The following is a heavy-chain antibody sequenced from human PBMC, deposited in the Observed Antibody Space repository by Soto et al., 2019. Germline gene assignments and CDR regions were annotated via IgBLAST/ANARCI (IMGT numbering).Heavy chain of an antibody. CDR2: IYYSGST. J-gene: IGHJ4*02. CDR1: GGSISSSSYY. CDR3: ARQEGDGYNSCDY. V-gene: IGHV4-39*01. D-gene: IGHD5-12*01. Sequence: NPSETLSLTCTVSGGSISSSSYYWGWIRQPPGKGLEWIGSIYYSGSTYYNPSLKSRVTISVDTSKNQFSLKLSSVTAADTAVYYCARQEGDGYNSCDYWGQGTLVTVSS.